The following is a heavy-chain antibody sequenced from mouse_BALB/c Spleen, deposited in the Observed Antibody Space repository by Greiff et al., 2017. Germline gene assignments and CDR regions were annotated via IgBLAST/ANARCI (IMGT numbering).Heavy chain of an antibody. CDR3: TREDWSFAY. J-gene: IGHJ3*01. V-gene: IGHV1S5*01. Sequence: QVQLQQSGPELVKTGASVKLSCKASGYTFTSYWMHWVKQRPGQGLEWIGNIYPGSGSTNYDEKFKSKATLTVDTSSSTAYMQLSSLTSEDSAVYYCTREDWSFAYWGQGTLVTVSA. D-gene: IGHD4-1*01. CDR1: GYTFTSYW. CDR2: IYPGSGST.